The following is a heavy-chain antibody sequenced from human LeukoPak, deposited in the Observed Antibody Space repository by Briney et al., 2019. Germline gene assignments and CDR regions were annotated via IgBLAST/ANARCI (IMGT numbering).Heavy chain of an antibody. CDR3: ARTDTVDAFDI. CDR2: IIPIFGTA. J-gene: IGHJ3*02. CDR1: GGTFSSYA. Sequence: GASVKVSCKASGGTFSSYAISWVRQAPGQGLEWMGGIIPIFGTANYAQKFQGRVTITADESTSTAYMEPSSLRSKDTAVYYCARTDTVDAFDIWGQGTMVTVSS. V-gene: IGHV1-69*13. D-gene: IGHD5-18*01.